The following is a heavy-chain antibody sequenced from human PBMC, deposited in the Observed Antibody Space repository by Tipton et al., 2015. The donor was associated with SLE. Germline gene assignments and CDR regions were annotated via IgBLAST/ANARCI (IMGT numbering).Heavy chain of an antibody. J-gene: IGHJ4*02. CDR1: GGSISSYY. V-gene: IGHV4-4*08. CDR3: ARGEEWFDY. Sequence: TLSLTCTVSGGSISSYYWSWIRQPPGKGLEWIGYIYTSGSTNYNPSLQSRVTISVDTSKNQFSLKLSSVTAADTAVYYCARGEEWFDYWGQGTLVTVSS. D-gene: IGHD3-3*01. CDR2: IYTSGST.